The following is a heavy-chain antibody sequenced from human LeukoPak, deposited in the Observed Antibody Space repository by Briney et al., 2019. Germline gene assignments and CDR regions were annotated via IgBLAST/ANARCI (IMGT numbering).Heavy chain of an antibody. Sequence: SETLSLTCTVSGGSISSGSYYWSWIRQPAGKGLEWIGRIYTSGSTNYNPSLKSRVTISVDTSKNQFSLKLSSVTAADTAVYYCARATSGSYPGYFQHWGQGTLVTVSS. J-gene: IGHJ1*01. CDR1: GGSISSGSYY. CDR3: ARATSGSYPGYFQH. V-gene: IGHV4-61*02. D-gene: IGHD1-26*01. CDR2: IYTSGST.